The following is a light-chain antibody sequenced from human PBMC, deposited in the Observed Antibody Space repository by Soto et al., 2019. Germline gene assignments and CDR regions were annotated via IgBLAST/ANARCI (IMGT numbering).Light chain of an antibody. CDR2: DNN. CDR1: SFNIGNNN. J-gene: IGLJ1*01. CDR3: GTWDNSLSAFV. V-gene: IGLV1-51*01. Sequence: QSALTQPPSVSAAPGQKVTISCSGSSFNIGNNNVSWYQQLPGTAPRLLIYDNNKRPSGTPDRFSGSKSGTSATLGITGLQTGDEADYYCGTWDNSLSAFVFGTGTKLTVL.